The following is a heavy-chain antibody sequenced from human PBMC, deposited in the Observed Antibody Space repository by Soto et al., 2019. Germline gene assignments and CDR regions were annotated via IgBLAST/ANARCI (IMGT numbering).Heavy chain of an antibody. V-gene: IGHV4-59*08. D-gene: IGHD3-22*01. CDR1: GSPISSYY. CDR3: ARLGGYYPAFDQ. Sequence: SETLSLTCSVSGSPISSYYWGWFRLPPGQGLQWVGYIYYTGTTSYNPSLKGRVTVSLDTSKKQFSLKLRSVTAADTAVYFCARLGGYYPAFDQWGQGALVTVSS. J-gene: IGHJ4*01. CDR2: IYYTGTT.